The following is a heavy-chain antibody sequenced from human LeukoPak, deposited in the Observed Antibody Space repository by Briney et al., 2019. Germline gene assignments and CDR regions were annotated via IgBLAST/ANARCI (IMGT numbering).Heavy chain of an antibody. CDR1: GGSISNNY. D-gene: IGHD1-1*01. J-gene: IGHJ4*02. CDR3: ARGVWVGTPVD. CDR2: ISYSGNT. V-gene: IGHV4-59*01. Sequence: SETLSLTCTVSGGSISNNYWSWIRQPPGKGLEWIGYISYSGNTNYNPSLNSRVTISVGTSKSQFSLMLASVTAADTAVYYCARGVWVGTPVDWGQGTLVTVSS.